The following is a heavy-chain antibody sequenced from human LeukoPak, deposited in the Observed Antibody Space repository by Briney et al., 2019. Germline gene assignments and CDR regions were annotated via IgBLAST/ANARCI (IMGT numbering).Heavy chain of an antibody. Sequence: PGGSLRLSCAASGFTFSSYAMSWVRQAPGKGLEWVSAISGSGGSTYYADSVKGRFTISRDNAKNTVYLQVNTLRAEDTAVYYCAKAFISSHPWYPLDYWGQGTLVTVSS. CDR2: ISGSGGST. D-gene: IGHD6-13*01. CDR3: AKAFISSHPWYPLDY. CDR1: GFTFSSYA. V-gene: IGHV3-23*01. J-gene: IGHJ4*02.